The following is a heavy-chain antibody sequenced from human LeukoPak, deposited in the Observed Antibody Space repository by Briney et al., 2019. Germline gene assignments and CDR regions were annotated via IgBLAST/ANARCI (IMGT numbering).Heavy chain of an antibody. CDR1: GFTVSSNY. V-gene: IGHV3-53*01. CDR3: ARDHPYCSGGSCYSAYYYYGMDV. D-gene: IGHD2-15*01. CDR2: IYSGGST. Sequence: GGSLRLSCAASGFTVSSNYMSWVRQAPGKGLEWVSVIYSGGSTYYADSVKERFTISRDNSKNTLYLQMNSLRAEDTAVYYCARDHPYCSGGSCYSAYYYYGMDVWGQGTTVTVSS. J-gene: IGHJ6*02.